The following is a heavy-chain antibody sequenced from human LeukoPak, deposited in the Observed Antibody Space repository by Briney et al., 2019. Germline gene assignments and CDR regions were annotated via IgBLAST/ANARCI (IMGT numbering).Heavy chain of an antibody. CDR2: IYYSGST. CDR3: ARHYYGSGKAEFDY. CDR1: GGSISSYY. D-gene: IGHD3-10*01. J-gene: IGHJ4*02. Sequence: SETLSLTCTVSGGSISSYYWSWIRQPPGKGLEWIGYIYYSGSTNYNPSLKSRVTISVDTSKNQFSLKLSSVTAADTAVYYCARHYYGSGKAEFDYWGQGTLVTVSS. V-gene: IGHV4-59*08.